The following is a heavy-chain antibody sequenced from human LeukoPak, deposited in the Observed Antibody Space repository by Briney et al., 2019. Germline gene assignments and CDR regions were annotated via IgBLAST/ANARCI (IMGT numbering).Heavy chain of an antibody. D-gene: IGHD4-17*01. CDR1: GGSISSYS. Sequence: SETLSLTCTVSGGSISSYSWSWIRQPPGKGLEWIGYIYYSESTNYNPSLKSRLTISVDTSKNQFSLNLSSVTAADTAVYYCARGMTTGPDPWGQGTLVTVSS. CDR2: IYYSEST. J-gene: IGHJ5*02. V-gene: IGHV4-59*08. CDR3: ARGMTTGPDP.